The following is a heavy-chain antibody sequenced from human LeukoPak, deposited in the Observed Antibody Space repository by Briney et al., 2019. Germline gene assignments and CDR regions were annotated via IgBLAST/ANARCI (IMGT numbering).Heavy chain of an antibody. D-gene: IGHD3-10*01. Sequence: SETLSLTCTVSGGSISSSSYYWGWIRQPPGKGLEWIGSIYYSGSTYYNPSLKSRVTISVDTSKNQFSLKLSSVTAADTAVYYCARLWDGNMGYWGQGTLVTVSS. CDR1: GGSISSSSYY. CDR2: IYYSGST. V-gene: IGHV4-39*07. CDR3: ARLWDGNMGY. J-gene: IGHJ4*02.